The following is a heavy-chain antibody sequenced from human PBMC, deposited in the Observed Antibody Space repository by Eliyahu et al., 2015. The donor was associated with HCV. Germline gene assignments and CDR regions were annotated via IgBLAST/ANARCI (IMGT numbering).Heavy chain of an antibody. J-gene: IGHJ4*02. V-gene: IGHV4-39*01. Sequence: QLQLQESGPGLVKPSETLSLTCTVSGGSISSSSYYWGWIRQPPGKGLEWIGSIYYSGSTYYNPSLKSRVTISVDTSKNQFSLKLSSVTAADTAVYYCARHDYVWGSYRYTGVRYFDYWGQGTLVTVSS. CDR2: IYYSGST. CDR3: ARHDYVWGSYRYTGVRYFDY. D-gene: IGHD3-16*02. CDR1: GGSISSSSYY.